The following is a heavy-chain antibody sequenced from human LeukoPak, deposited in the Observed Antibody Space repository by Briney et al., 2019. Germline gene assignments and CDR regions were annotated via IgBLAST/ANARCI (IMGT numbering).Heavy chain of an antibody. V-gene: IGHV1-2*02. CDR2: INPNSAGT. CDR3: ARNVRFLEWLLSELDP. D-gene: IGHD3-3*01. J-gene: IGHJ5*02. Sequence: ASVKVSCKASGYTFTGYYMHWVRQAPGQGLEWMGWINPNSAGTNYAQEFQGRVTMTRDTSISTAYMELSRLRSDDTAVYYCARNVRFLEWLLSELDPWGQGTLVTVSS. CDR1: GYTFTGYY.